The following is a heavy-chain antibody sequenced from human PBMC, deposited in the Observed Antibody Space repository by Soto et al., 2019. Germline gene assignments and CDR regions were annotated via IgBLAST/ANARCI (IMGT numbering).Heavy chain of an antibody. V-gene: IGHV1-18*04. CDR2: INPNNGNT. D-gene: IGHD6-19*01. J-gene: IGHJ1*01. CDR1: GYAFTGYY. CDR3: ARFDAVAAPFQH. Sequence: ASVKVSCKASGYAFTGYYMHWVRQAPGQGLEWMGWINPNNGNTNYAQKLQGRVTMTTDTSTSTAYMELRSLRSDDTAVYYCARFDAVAAPFQHWGQGTLVTVSS.